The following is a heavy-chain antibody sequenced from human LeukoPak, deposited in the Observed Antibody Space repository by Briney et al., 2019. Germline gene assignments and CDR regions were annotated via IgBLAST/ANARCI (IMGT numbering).Heavy chain of an antibody. CDR1: GFTFSSYE. CDR2: NSSSGTAI. CDR3: ARDDLEMASSAFDI. V-gene: IGHV3-48*03. Sequence: GGSLRLSCAASGFTFSSYEMNWVRQAPGKGLEWVSYNSSSGTAIYYADSVKGRFTISRDNAKNSLYLQMNSLRAEDTAVYYCARDDLEMASSAFDIWGQGTMVTVSS. D-gene: IGHD5-24*01. J-gene: IGHJ3*02.